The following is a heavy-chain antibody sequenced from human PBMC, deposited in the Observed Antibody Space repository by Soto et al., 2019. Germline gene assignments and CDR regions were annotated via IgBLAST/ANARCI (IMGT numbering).Heavy chain of an antibody. CDR3: ARERRDDYKYYFDY. D-gene: IGHD4-4*01. CDR1: GGSMKTFY. CDR2: VYYTGST. V-gene: IGHV4-59*01. Sequence: SETLSLTCTASGGSMKTFYWSWIRQPPGKGLEWNGYVYYTGSTNYNPSLRSRVTMSVDTSKNQFSLKLTSVTAADTAVYYCARERRDDYKYYFDYWGQGTLVTVSS. J-gene: IGHJ4*02.